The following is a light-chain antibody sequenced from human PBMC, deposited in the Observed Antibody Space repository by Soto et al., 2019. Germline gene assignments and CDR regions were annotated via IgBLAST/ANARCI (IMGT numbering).Light chain of an antibody. CDR1: QSLLHSNGYNY. J-gene: IGKJ1*01. CDR2: LGS. V-gene: IGKV2-28*01. Sequence: DIVMTQSPLSLPVTPGEPASISCRSSQSLLHSNGYNYLDWYLQKPGQSPQLLIYLGSNRASGVPDRFSGSGSGTDCTLKISRVEAEDVGVYYCMQALQTPPKWTFGQGTNVEIK. CDR3: MQALQTPPKWT.